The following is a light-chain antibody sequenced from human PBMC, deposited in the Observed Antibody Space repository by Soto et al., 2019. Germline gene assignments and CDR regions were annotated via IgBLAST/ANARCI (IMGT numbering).Light chain of an antibody. Sequence: DIQMTQSPSSVSASVGDTVTVTCRASQGISRWLAWYQQKPGKAPRLLIYAASSLQNGVPPRFSGTYSGTDSSLTISSLQPGDSATYFCQQTRDFPLTFGGGTKVDIK. CDR2: AAS. CDR1: QGISRW. J-gene: IGKJ4*01. V-gene: IGKV1-12*01. CDR3: QQTRDFPLT.